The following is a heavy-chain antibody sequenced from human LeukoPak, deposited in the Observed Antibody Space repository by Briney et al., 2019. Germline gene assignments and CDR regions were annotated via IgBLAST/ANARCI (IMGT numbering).Heavy chain of an antibody. CDR1: GFTFDDYA. Sequence: GGSLRLSCAASGFTFDDYAMHWVRQAPGKGLEWVSGISWNSGSIGYAGSVKGRFTISRDNAKNSLYLQMNSLRAEDTALYYCAKGADYYDSSGYQNWFDPWGQGTLVTVSS. V-gene: IGHV3-9*01. CDR2: ISWNSGSI. D-gene: IGHD3-22*01. J-gene: IGHJ5*02. CDR3: AKGADYYDSSGYQNWFDP.